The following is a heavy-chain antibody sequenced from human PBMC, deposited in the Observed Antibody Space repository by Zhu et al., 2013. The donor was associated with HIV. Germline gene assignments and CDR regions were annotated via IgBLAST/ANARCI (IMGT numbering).Heavy chain of an antibody. CDR1: GYHFPGYY. V-gene: IGHV1-18*04. CDR3: ARGRYYYDHAGYYHEYFQL. CDR2: ISGYNGKT. D-gene: IGHD3-22*01. J-gene: IGHJ1*01. Sequence: HLVQSGAEVQKPGASVKVSCKASGYHFPGYYIHWVRQAPGLGLQWMGWISGYNGKTNYVRNLQDRVTMTVDISSSTAYLELRSLRSDDTAIYYCARGRYYYDHAGYYHEYFQLWGQGTLVTVSS.